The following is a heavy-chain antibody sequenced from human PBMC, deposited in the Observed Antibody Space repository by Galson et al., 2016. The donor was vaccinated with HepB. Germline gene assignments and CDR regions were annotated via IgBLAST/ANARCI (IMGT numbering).Heavy chain of an antibody. CDR3: ARGHCTGTNCYWNFDY. V-gene: IGHV1-18*01. CDR2: VRTDNGDT. D-gene: IGHD2-2*01. Sequence: TPGQGLEWMGWVRTDNGDTNYAQKLQDRVAMTADTSTSTAYMELRSLRSDDTAVYYCARGHCTGTNCYWNFDYWGQGTLVTVSP. J-gene: IGHJ4*02.